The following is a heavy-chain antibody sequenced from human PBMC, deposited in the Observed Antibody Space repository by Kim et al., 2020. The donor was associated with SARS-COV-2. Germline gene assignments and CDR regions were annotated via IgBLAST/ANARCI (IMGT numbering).Heavy chain of an antibody. Sequence: SGPTLVKPTQTLTLTCTFSGFSLSTSGVGVGWIRQPPGKALEWLALIYWDDDKRYSPSLKSRLTITKDTSKNQVVLTMTNMDPVDTATYYCAHRRSGYDGRYFDYWGQGTLVTVSS. V-gene: IGHV2-5*02. CDR3: AHRRSGYDGRYFDY. CDR1: GFSLSTSGVG. CDR2: IYWDDDK. D-gene: IGHD5-12*01. J-gene: IGHJ4*02.